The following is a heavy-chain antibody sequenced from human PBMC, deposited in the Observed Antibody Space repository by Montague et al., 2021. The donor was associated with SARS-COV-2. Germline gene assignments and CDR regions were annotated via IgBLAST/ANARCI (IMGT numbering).Heavy chain of an antibody. Sequence: SLRLSCAASGFIFDNYAMHWVRQAPGKGLEWVSGICWNSSYLGYADSVKGRFTISRDNTKNSLYLQMNSLRAEDTALYYCAKDTIATSGWQTYFDYWGQGTLVTVSS. CDR3: AKDTIATSGWQTYFDY. V-gene: IGHV3-9*01. J-gene: IGHJ4*02. D-gene: IGHD2-21*01. CDR1: GFIFDNYA. CDR2: ICWNSSYL.